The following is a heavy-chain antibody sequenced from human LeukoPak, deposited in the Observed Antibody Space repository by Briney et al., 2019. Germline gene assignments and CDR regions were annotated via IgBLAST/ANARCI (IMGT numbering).Heavy chain of an antibody. Sequence: ASVKVSCKASGYTFTSYAMHWVRQAPGQRLEWMGWINAGNGNTKYSQKFQGRVTITRDTSPSTAYMELSSLRSEDTAVYYCARFEVGYCSSTSCYGIDYWGQGTLVTVSS. CDR3: ARFEVGYCSSTSCYGIDY. CDR1: GYTFTSYA. V-gene: IGHV1-3*01. CDR2: INAGNGNT. D-gene: IGHD2-2*01. J-gene: IGHJ4*02.